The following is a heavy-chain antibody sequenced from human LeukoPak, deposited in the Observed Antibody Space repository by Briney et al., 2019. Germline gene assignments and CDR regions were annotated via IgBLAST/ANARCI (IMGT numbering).Heavy chain of an antibody. CDR2: IYYNGST. CDR3: ARTSLGGAWFDP. CDR1: GGSISSGDYY. V-gene: IGHV4-30-4*01. J-gene: IGHJ5*02. D-gene: IGHD3-10*01. Sequence: SETLSLTCAVSGGSISSGDYYWSWIRQPPGKGLEWIGYIYYNGSTYYNPSLKSRVTISVDTSKNQFSLKLSSVTAADTAVYYCARTSLGGAWFDPWGQGTLVTVSS.